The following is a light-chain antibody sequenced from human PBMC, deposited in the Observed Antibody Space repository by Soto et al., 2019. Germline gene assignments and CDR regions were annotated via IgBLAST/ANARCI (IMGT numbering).Light chain of an antibody. Sequence: EIVLTQSPATLSLSPGERATLSCRASQSVYNYLAWYQLEPGQAPRLLIYDASNRAAGIPARFGASGSATDFTLTISSLEPEDFAFYYCQQRNNWPWTFXQGTKVDIK. J-gene: IGKJ1*01. CDR2: DAS. CDR3: QQRNNWPWT. V-gene: IGKV3-11*01. CDR1: QSVYNY.